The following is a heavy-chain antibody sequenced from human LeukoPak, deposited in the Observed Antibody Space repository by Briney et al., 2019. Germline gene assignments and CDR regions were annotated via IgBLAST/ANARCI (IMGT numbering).Heavy chain of an antibody. D-gene: IGHD1-26*01. CDR2: ISYDGSNK. CDR3: ASQGHGEWELTGD. J-gene: IGHJ4*02. Sequence: GGSLRLSCAASGFTFSSYAMHWVRQAPGKGLEWVAVISYDGSNKYYADSVKGRFTISRDNSKNTLYLQMNSLRAEDTAVYYCASQGHGEWELTGDWGQGTLVTVSS. V-gene: IGHV3-30*04. CDR1: GFTFSSYA.